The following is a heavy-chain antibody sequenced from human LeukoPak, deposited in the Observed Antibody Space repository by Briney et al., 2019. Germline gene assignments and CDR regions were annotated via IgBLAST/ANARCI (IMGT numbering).Heavy chain of an antibody. Sequence: PGGSLRLSCAASGFTFSDYYMSWIRQAPGKGLEWVSYISSSSSYTNHADSVKGRFTISRDNAKNSLYLQMNSLRAEDTAVYYCARVGGYSGYDSPLGIYFDYWGQGTLVTVSS. CDR1: GFTFSDYY. CDR2: ISSSSSYT. D-gene: IGHD5-12*01. J-gene: IGHJ4*02. V-gene: IGHV3-11*06. CDR3: ARVGGYSGYDSPLGIYFDY.